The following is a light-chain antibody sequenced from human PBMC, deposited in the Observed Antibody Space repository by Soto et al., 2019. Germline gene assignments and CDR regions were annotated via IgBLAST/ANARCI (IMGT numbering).Light chain of an antibody. J-gene: IGLJ2*01. CDR1: DSDVGAFNY. CDR2: EVS. V-gene: IGLV2-8*01. Sequence: QSALTQPASVSGAPGQSITISCTGTDSDVGAFNYVSWYQQYPGKAPKLMIYEVSKRPSGVPDRFSGSKSGNTASLTVSGLQAEDEADYYCSSYAGSNMVVFGGGTKLTVL. CDR3: SSYAGSNMVV.